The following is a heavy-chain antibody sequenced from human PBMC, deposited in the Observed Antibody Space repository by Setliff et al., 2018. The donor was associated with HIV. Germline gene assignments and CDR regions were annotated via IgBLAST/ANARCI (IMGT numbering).Heavy chain of an antibody. J-gene: IGHJ3*02. V-gene: IGHV4-61*09. CDR1: GVSIRSDVYY. D-gene: IGHD3-16*02. Sequence: SETLSLTCTVSGVSIRSDVYYWSWIRQPAGKGLEWIGHIYTSGSTNYNPSLKSRVTMSVDTSKNRFSLKLSSVTAADTAVYYCARHEGRSYYDYVWGSSRPVDAFDIWGQGTMVTVSS. CDR3: ARHEGRSYYDYVWGSSRPVDAFDI. CDR2: IYTSGST.